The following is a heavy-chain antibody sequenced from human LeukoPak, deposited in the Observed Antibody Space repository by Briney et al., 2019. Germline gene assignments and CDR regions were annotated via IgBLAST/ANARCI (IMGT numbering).Heavy chain of an antibody. CDR1: GGSFSGYY. CDR3: ARATGTNYYYYGMDV. D-gene: IGHD1-7*01. CDR2: IYYSGST. V-gene: IGHV4-59*01. Sequence: SETLSLTCAVYGGSFSGYYWSWIRQPPGKGLEWIGYIYYSGSTNYNPSLKSRVTISVDTSKNQFSLKLSSVTAADTAVYYCARATGTNYYYYGMDVWGQGTTVTVSS. J-gene: IGHJ6*02.